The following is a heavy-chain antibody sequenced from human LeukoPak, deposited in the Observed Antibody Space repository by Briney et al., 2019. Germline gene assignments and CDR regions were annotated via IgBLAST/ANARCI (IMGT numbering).Heavy chain of an antibody. D-gene: IGHD1-26*01. CDR2: INPNPSGGST. Sequence: ASVKVSCKASGYAFTSYYMHWVRQAPGQGLEWVAIINPNPSGGSTSYAQKFQGRVTMTRDMSTSTVYMEVSSLRSEDTAVSYCARSPTGSGSYYGLDYWGQGTLVTVSS. CDR3: ARSPTGSGSYYGLDY. CDR1: GYAFTSYY. J-gene: IGHJ4*02. V-gene: IGHV1-46*01.